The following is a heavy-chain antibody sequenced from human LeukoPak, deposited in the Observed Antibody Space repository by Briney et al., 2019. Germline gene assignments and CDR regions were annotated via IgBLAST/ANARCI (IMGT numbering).Heavy chain of an antibody. V-gene: IGHV3-7*01. D-gene: IGHD3-16*01. CDR1: GFTFSNYW. CDR2: IKQDGSEI. CDR3: ASMGEGGY. Sequence: GGSLRLSCAASGFTFSNYWMTWVRQAPGKGLEWVATIKQDGSEIYYVDSVRGRFTISRDNAKNSLYLQLNSLRADDTAVYYFASMGEGGYWGQEPLVTVSS. J-gene: IGHJ4*02.